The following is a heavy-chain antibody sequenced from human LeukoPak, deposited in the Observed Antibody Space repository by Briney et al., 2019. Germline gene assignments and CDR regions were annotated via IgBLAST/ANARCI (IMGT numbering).Heavy chain of an antibody. CDR2: INNDASST. V-gene: IGHV3-74*03. J-gene: IGHJ6*04. D-gene: IGHD3-10*01. CDR3: ARDRYYIPDV. CDR1: GFSFSSTW. Sequence: PGGSLRLSCAASGFSFSSTWMHWVRQAPGKGLVWVSLINNDASSTTYADSVKGRFTISRDNAKNMVYLQMNSLRPEDTAVYYCARDRYYIPDVWGKGTTVTVSS.